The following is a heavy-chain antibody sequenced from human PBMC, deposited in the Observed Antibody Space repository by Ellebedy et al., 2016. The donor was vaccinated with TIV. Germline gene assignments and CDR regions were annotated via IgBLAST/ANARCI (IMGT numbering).Heavy chain of an antibody. V-gene: IGHV4-31*03. CDR1: GGSISSGGYY. J-gene: IGHJ4*02. Sequence: LRLSCTVSGGSISSGGYYWSWIRQHPGKGLEWIGYLYYSGSTYYNPSLKSRVTISVDTSKNQFSLKLSSVTAADTAVYYCARAPDFDYWGQGTLVTVSS. CDR2: LYYSGST. CDR3: ARAPDFDY.